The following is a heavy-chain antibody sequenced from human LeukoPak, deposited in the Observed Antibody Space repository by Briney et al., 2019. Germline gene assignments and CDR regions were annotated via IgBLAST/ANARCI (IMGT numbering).Heavy chain of an antibody. CDR3: ATPGY. CDR2: IRFDGVNE. J-gene: IGHJ4*02. V-gene: IGHV3-30*02. Sequence: GGSLRLSCAASGFTFSSYSMNWVRQAPGKGLDWVAFIRFDGVNEYYADSVEGRFTISRDNYKNTVFLQMDSLRREDAGVYYCATPGYWGQGTLVTVSS. CDR1: GFTFSSYS.